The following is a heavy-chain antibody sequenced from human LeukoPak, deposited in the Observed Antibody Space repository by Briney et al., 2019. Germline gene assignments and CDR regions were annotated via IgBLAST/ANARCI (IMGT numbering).Heavy chain of an antibody. D-gene: IGHD5-12*01. CDR3: ARVRKYSGYYSWYFDL. Sequence: GGSPRLSCAASGFTFSSYGMNWVRQAPGKGLEWVSGIGGRDGVTTYYTSSVKGRFTISRENAKNSLYLQMNSLRAGDTAVYYCARVRKYSGYYSWYFDLWGRGTLVTVSS. CDR2: IGGRDGVTT. V-gene: IGHV3-23*01. CDR1: GFTFSSYG. J-gene: IGHJ2*01.